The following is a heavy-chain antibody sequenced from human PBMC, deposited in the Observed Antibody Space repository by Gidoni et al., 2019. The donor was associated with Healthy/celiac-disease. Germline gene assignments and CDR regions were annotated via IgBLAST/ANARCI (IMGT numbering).Heavy chain of an antibody. CDR1: GGSISSGGYY. J-gene: IGHJ6*02. Sequence: QVQLQESGPGLVKPSQTLSLTCTVSGGSISSGGYYWSWIRQHPGQGLEWIGYIYYSGSTYYNPSLKSRVTISVDTSKNQFSLKLSSVTAADTAVYYCARALWYYYGSGRNYYYYGMDVWGQGTTVTVSS. D-gene: IGHD3-10*01. V-gene: IGHV4-31*03. CDR3: ARALWYYYGSGRNYYYYGMDV. CDR2: IYYSGST.